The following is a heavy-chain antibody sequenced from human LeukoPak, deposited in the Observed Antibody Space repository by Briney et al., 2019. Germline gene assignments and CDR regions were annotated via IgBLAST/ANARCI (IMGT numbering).Heavy chain of an antibody. CDR3: ARGVGELSAYYFDY. V-gene: IGHV4-59*01. CDR2: IYYSGST. J-gene: IGHJ4*02. CDR1: GGSISSYY. D-gene: IGHD3-10*01. Sequence: SETLSLTCTVSGGSISSYYWSWIRQPPGKGLEWIGYIYYSGSTNYNPSLKSRVTISVDTSKNQFSLKLSSVTAADTAVYYCARGVGELSAYYFDYWGQGTLVTVSS.